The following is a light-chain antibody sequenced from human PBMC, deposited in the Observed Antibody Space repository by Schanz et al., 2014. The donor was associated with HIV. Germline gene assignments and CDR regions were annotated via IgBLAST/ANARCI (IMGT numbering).Light chain of an antibody. CDR3: CSYAGSSSVV. J-gene: IGLJ2*01. Sequence: QSALTQPASVSGSPGQSITISCTGTSSDVGYYNYVSWYQQHPGKAPKLMIYDVSNRPSGVSNRFSGSKSGNTASLTISGLQAEDEADYYCCSYAGSSSVVFGGGTKLTVL. V-gene: IGLV2-14*03. CDR1: SSDVGYYNY. CDR2: DVS.